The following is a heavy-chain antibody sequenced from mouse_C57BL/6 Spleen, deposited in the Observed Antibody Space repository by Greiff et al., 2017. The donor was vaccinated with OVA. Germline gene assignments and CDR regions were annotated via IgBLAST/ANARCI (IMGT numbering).Heavy chain of an antibody. V-gene: IGHV5-16*01. CDR1: GFTFSDYY. CDR2: INYDGSST. J-gene: IGHJ4*01. Sequence: EVQLMESEGGLVQPGSSMKLSCTASGFTFSDYYMAWVRQVPEKGLEWVANINYDGSSTYYLDSLKSRFIISRDNAKNILYLQMSSLKSEDTATYYCARVLLVAMDYWGQGTSVTVSS. CDR3: ARVLLVAMDY. D-gene: IGHD2-12*01.